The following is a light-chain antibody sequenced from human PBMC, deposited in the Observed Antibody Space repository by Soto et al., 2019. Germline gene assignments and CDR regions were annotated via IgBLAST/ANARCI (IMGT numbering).Light chain of an antibody. CDR2: AAS. CDR3: QQSYSNLGT. CDR1: QSISNY. Sequence: DIQMTQSPSSLSASVGDRVTITCRASQSISNYLNWYQQKPGKAPKLLIYAASSLQSGVPSRFSGSGSGTDFTLIISSLQPEDFATYYCQQSYSNLGTFGQGTKVEIK. J-gene: IGKJ1*01. V-gene: IGKV1-39*01.